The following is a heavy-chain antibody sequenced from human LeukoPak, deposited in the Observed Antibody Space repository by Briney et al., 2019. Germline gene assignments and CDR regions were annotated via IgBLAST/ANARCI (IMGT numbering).Heavy chain of an antibody. Sequence: ASVKVSCKASGYTFTGYYIHWVRQAPGQGLEWMGRINPNTGGTDYAQKFRGRVTMTRDTSITTAYMELSRLTSDDTAIYYCAKVPPSITAAGNWLGPWGQGALVTVSS. CDR2: INPNTGGT. CDR3: AKVPPSITAAGNWLGP. CDR1: GYTFTGYY. V-gene: IGHV1-2*06. D-gene: IGHD6-13*01. J-gene: IGHJ5*02.